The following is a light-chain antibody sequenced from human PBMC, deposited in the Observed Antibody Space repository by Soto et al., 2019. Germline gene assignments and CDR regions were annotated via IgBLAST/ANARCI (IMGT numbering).Light chain of an antibody. CDR3: LHHNGYPPV. CDR2: LAS. V-gene: IGKV1-17*01. J-gene: IGKJ2*01. Sequence: DIQMTQSPSSLSASVGDTVTITCRASQHITNDCAWYQQKAGRAPKCLILLASRLQTGVPSRFSGSGSGPEITLTISSLQPEDVATYYCLHHNGYPPVFGQGTKVEIK. CDR1: QHITND.